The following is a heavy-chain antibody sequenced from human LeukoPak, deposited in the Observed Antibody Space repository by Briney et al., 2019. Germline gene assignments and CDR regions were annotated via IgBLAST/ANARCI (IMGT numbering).Heavy chain of an antibody. D-gene: IGHD6-19*01. CDR2: ISAYAGNT. Sequence: ASVKISCKASGYTFTSYGISWARQAPGQGLELMGCISAYAGNTNYVQKSQGRATMTTDTSTSTDYMELRSLRSDDTAVYYCARTSIAVVFFDYWGQGTLVTVSS. V-gene: IGHV1-18*01. J-gene: IGHJ4*02. CDR1: GYTFTSYG. CDR3: ARTSIAVVFFDY.